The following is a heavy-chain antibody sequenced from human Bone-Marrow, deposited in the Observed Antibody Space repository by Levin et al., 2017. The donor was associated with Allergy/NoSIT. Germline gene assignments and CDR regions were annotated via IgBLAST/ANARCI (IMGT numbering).Heavy chain of an antibody. CDR1: GFSLKTSGVG. Sequence: ESGPTLVKPTQTLTLTCTFSGFSLKTSGVGVGWIRQPPGKALDWLALIYWNHDERYSPSLRSRLSITKDTTKNQVVLTMTNMDPVDTATYYCARVYDRSGYYEYYFDYWGQGTLVTVSS. V-gene: IGHV2-5*01. J-gene: IGHJ4*02. CDR3: ARVYDRSGYYEYYFDY. D-gene: IGHD3-22*01. CDR2: IYWNHDE.